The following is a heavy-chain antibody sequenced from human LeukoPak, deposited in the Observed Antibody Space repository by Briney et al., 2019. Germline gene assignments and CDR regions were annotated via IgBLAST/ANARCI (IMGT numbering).Heavy chain of an antibody. D-gene: IGHD5-24*01. Sequence: ASVKVSCKASGYTFTGYYMHWVRQAPGQGLEWMGWINPNSGGTNYAQKFQGRVTMTRDTSISTAYMELSRLRSDDTAVYYCARAGGYNPYYYYYMDVWGKGTTVTISS. CDR2: INPNSGGT. V-gene: IGHV1-2*02. J-gene: IGHJ6*03. CDR1: GYTFTGYY. CDR3: ARAGGYNPYYYYYMDV.